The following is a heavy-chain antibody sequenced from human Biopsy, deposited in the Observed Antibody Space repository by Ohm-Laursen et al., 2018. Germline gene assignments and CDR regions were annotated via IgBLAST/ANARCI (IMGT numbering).Heavy chain of an antibody. CDR1: GGSFTGHY. D-gene: IGHD3-10*01. V-gene: IGHV4-59*08. Sequence: GTPSLTCTVSGGSFTGHYWSWIRQPPGKGLEWIGHISYTGYTSYNASLKSRVTISVDTSRNHFSLRLSSLTAADTAVYYCVRHSFGSGRDFWGQGTLVTVSS. CDR2: ISYTGYT. J-gene: IGHJ4*02. CDR3: VRHSFGSGRDF.